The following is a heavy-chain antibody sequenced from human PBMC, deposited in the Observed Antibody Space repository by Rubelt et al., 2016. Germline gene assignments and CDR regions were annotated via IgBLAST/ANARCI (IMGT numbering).Heavy chain of an antibody. CDR2: INHSGST. CDR1: GGSFSGYY. J-gene: IGHJ6*02. V-gene: IGHV4-34*01. D-gene: IGHD1-26*01. Sequence: QVQLQQWGAGLLKPSETLSLTCAVYGGSFSGYYWSWIRQPPGKGLEWIGEINHSGSTNYNPSFKSRVTISVDTSKSQFSLKLSSVTAADTAVYYCARGRMGFHYYYYGMDVWGQGTTVTVSS. CDR3: ARGRMGFHYYYYGMDV.